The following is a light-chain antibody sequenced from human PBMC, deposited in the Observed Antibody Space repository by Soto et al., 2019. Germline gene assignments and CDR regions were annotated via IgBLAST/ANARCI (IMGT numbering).Light chain of an antibody. J-gene: IGLJ1*01. Sequence: QSVLTQPPSASGTPGQRVTISCSGSSSNIGSNTVNWYQQLPGTAPKLLIYSNNQRPSGVPDRFSGSKSGTSASLAISGLQSEDEADYYYAAWDDSLNGFYVFGTGTKVTVL. CDR3: AAWDDSLNGFYV. V-gene: IGLV1-44*01. CDR2: SNN. CDR1: SSNIGSNT.